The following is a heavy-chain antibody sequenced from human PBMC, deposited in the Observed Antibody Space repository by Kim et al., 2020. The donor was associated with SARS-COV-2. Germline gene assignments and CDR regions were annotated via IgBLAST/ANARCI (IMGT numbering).Heavy chain of an antibody. Sequence: GGSLRLSCAASGFTFGSYAMSWVRQSPGRGLEWVSTISGSGDTTVYADSVKGRFTLSRDNSMNTLYLQMNSLRAEDTALYYCAKGDCGSIRCYTTDCWG. V-gene: IGHV3-23*01. D-gene: IGHD2-15*01. J-gene: IGHJ4*01. CDR3: AKGDCGSIRCYTTDC. CDR2: ISGSGDTT. CDR1: GFTFGSYA.